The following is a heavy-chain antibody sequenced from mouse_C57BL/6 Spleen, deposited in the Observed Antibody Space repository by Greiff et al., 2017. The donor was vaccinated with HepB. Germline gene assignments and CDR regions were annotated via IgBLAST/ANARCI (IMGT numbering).Heavy chain of an antibody. CDR1: GFTFSSYA. D-gene: IGHD4-1*01. Sequence: EVQLVESGGGLVKPGGSLKLSCAASGFTFSSYAMSWVRQTPEKRLEWVATISDGGSYTYYPDNVKGRFTISRDNAKNNLYLQMSHLKSEDTAMYYCARENWDALFAYWGQGTLVTVSA. CDR3: ARENWDALFAY. J-gene: IGHJ3*01. CDR2: ISDGGSYT. V-gene: IGHV5-4*01.